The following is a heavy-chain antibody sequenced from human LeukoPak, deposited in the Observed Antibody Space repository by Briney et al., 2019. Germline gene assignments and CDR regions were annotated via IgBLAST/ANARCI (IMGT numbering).Heavy chain of an antibody. V-gene: IGHV3-30-3*01. Sequence: GGSLRLSCAASGFTFSSYAMHWVRQAPGKGLEWVTVISYDGSNKNYADSVKGRFTISRDNSKNTLYLQMNSLRAEDTAEYYCAREREGYSSDWCFGYWGQGILVTVSS. CDR3: AREREGYSSDWCFGY. CDR1: GFTFSSYA. J-gene: IGHJ4*02. CDR2: ISYDGSNK. D-gene: IGHD6-19*01.